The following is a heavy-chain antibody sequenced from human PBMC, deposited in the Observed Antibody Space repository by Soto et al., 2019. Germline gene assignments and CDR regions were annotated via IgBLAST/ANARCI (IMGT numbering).Heavy chain of an antibody. D-gene: IGHD3-10*01. V-gene: IGHV3-11*05. CDR2: ISRSSSYT. J-gene: IGHJ5*02. CDR1: GFTFSNYY. Sequence: QVQLVESGGGLVKPGGSLRLSCAASGFTFSNYYMNWIRQAPGKGLEWVSYISRSSSYTKYADSVKGRFTISRDNAKNLLYLEMNRLRAEDTAVYYCASDLYGPGWFDPWGQGTLVTVSS. CDR3: ASDLYGPGWFDP.